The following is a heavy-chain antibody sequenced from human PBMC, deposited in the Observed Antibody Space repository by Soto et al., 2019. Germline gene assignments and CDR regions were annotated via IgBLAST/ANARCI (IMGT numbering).Heavy chain of an antibody. Sequence: GGSLRLSCAASGFTFSNAWMSWVRQAPGKGLEWVGRIKSKTDGGTTDYAAPVKGRFTISRDDSKNTLYLQMNSLKTEDTAVYYCTTARPEHNNWFDPWGQGTLVTVSS. CDR1: GFTFSNAW. CDR3: TTARPEHNNWFDP. D-gene: IGHD1-1*01. J-gene: IGHJ5*02. CDR2: IKSKTDGGTT. V-gene: IGHV3-15*01.